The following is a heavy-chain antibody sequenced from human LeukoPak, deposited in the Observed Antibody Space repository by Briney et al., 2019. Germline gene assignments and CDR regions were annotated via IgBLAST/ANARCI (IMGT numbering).Heavy chain of an antibody. Sequence: GGSLRLSCAASGFTFSSYAMSWVRQAPGKGLEWVSTISGSGGSTYYADSVKGRFTISRDNSKNTLCLQMNSLRADDTAVYYCAKGDYNSGWSFDYWGQGTLVPVSP. CDR1: GFTFSSYA. CDR2: ISGSGGST. J-gene: IGHJ4*02. CDR3: AKGDYNSGWSFDY. D-gene: IGHD6-19*01. V-gene: IGHV3-23*01.